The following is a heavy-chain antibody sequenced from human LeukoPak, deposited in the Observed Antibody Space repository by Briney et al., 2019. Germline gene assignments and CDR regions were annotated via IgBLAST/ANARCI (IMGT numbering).Heavy chain of an antibody. V-gene: IGHV3-7*01. CDR3: ARRGQQLVRVFQH. CDR2: IKQDGSEK. D-gene: IGHD6-13*01. CDR1: GFTVSSNY. J-gene: IGHJ1*01. Sequence: QSGGSLRLSCAASGFTVSSNYMSWVRQAPGKGLEWVANIKQDGSEKYYVDSVKGRFTISRDNAKNSLYLQMNSLRAEDTAVYYCARRGQQLVRVFQHWGQGTLVTVSS.